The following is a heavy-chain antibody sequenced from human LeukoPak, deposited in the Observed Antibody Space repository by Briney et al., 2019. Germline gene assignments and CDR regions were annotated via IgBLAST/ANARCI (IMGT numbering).Heavy chain of an antibody. D-gene: IGHD6-19*01. CDR1: GFTFSSYA. Sequence: GGSLRLSCAASGFTFSSYAMSWVRQAPGKGLEWVSAISGSGCSTYYADSVKGRFPISRDNSKNTVYLQMNSLRAEDTAVYYCAKTTTGYSSGRFPGWPVDYWGQGTLVTVSS. CDR3: AKTTTGYSSGRFPGWPVDY. CDR2: ISGSGCST. J-gene: IGHJ4*02. V-gene: IGHV3-23*01.